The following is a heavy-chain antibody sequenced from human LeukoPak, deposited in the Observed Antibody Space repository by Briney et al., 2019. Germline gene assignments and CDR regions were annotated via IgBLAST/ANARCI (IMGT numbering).Heavy chain of an antibody. CDR1: GHTFTSYY. V-gene: IGHV1-46*01. Sequence: ASVKVSCKASGHTFTSYYMHWVRQAPGQGLEWMGIINPSGGSTSYAQKLQGRVTMTRDTSTSTVYMELSSLRSEDTAVYYCIAAAGTSDDYWGQGTLVTVSS. CDR3: IAAAGTSDDY. CDR2: INPSGGST. D-gene: IGHD6-13*01. J-gene: IGHJ4*02.